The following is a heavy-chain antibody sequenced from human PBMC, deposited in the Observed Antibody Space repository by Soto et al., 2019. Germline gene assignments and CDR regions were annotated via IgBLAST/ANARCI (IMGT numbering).Heavy chain of an antibody. D-gene: IGHD3-10*01. Sequence: QITLKESGPTLVKPTQTLTLTCTFSGFSLSTSGVGVGCIHQPPGKAMEWLALIYWNDDKRYSPSLKSRLTTTKATSKNQVVLTMTNMDPVDTATYYCAHRRASLWFGELFPDLYFAYWGQGTLVTVSS. J-gene: IGHJ4*02. CDR3: AHRRASLWFGELFPDLYFAY. V-gene: IGHV2-5*01. CDR2: IYWNDDK. CDR1: GFSLSTSGVG.